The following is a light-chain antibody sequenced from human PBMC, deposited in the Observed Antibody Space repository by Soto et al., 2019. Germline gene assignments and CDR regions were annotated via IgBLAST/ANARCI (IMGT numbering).Light chain of an antibody. CDR3: SSYGGSNNLV. Sequence: QSALTQPASASGSPGQSVTISCTGTSSDVGGYNYVSWYQQHPGRAPKLMIYEVSKRPSGVPDRFSGSKSGNTASLIVSGLQAEDEADYYCSSYGGSNNLVFGGGTKLTVL. CDR1: SSDVGGYNY. J-gene: IGLJ2*01. CDR2: EVS. V-gene: IGLV2-8*01.